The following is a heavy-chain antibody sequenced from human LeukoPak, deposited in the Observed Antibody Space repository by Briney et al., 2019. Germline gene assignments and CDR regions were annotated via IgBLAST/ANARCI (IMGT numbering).Heavy chain of an antibody. D-gene: IGHD6-13*01. CDR1: GGSISSSSYY. V-gene: IGHV4-39*01. J-gene: IGHJ2*01. CDR3: ARIAAAGPGGYWYFDL. CDR2: IYYSGST. Sequence: PSETLSLTCTVSGGSISSSSYYWGWIRQPPGKGLEWIGSIYYSGSTYYNPSLKSRVTISVDTSKNQFSLKLSSVTAADTAVYYCARIAAAGPGGYWYFDLWGRGTLVTVSS.